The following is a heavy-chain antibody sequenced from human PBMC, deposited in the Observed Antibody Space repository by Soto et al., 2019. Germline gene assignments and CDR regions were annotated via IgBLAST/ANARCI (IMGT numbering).Heavy chain of an antibody. Sequence: EVQLLESGGGLVQPGESLRLSCAASGFSFSDYSMTWVRQAPGRGLEWVSTLTSRGTTFYADSVKGRFTISRDNSKNTLSLQMHSLRTEDTALYYCAKRATTVPTPGNYFDCWGQGTLVTVSS. CDR2: LTSRGTT. V-gene: IGHV3-23*01. CDR1: GFSFSDYS. D-gene: IGHD2-15*01. CDR3: AKRATTVPTPGNYFDC. J-gene: IGHJ4*02.